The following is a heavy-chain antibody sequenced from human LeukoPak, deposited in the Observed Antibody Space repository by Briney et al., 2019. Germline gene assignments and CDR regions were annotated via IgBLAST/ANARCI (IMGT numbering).Heavy chain of an antibody. CDR3: AKSTEQWLTSDC. CDR1: GGSISSSSYY. Sequence: SETLSLTCTVSGGSISSSSYYWGWIRQPPGKGLEWIGSIYYSGSTYYNPSLKSRVTISVDTSKNQFSLKLSSVTAADTAVYYCAKSTEQWLTSDCWGQGTLVTVSS. CDR2: IYYSGST. J-gene: IGHJ4*02. V-gene: IGHV4-39*01. D-gene: IGHD6-19*01.